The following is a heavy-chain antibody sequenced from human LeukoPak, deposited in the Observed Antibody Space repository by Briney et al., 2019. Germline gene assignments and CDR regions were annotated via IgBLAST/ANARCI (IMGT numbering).Heavy chain of an antibody. CDR1: GFTFSSYT. CDR2: ININGGRT. J-gene: IGHJ4*02. CDR3: VKDKWIDH. D-gene: IGHD2-8*01. Sequence: GGSLRLSCSVSGFTFSSYTMHWVRQAPGKGLEYVSSININGGRTYYADPVKGRFTISRDNSKNMPYLQMSSLRAEDTAVYYCVKDKWIDHWGQGTLVTVSS. V-gene: IGHV3-64D*09.